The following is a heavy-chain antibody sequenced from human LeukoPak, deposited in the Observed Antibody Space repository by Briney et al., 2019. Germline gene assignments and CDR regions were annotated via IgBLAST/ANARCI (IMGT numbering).Heavy chain of an antibody. Sequence: GGSLRLSCAASGFTFSSYAMSWVRQAPGKGLEWVSAISGSGGSTYYADSVKGRFTISRDNSKNTLYLQMHSLRAEDTAVYYCAKIDGYSYGPDAFDIWGQGTMVTVSS. V-gene: IGHV3-23*01. J-gene: IGHJ3*02. CDR2: ISGSGGST. CDR1: GFTFSSYA. CDR3: AKIDGYSYGPDAFDI. D-gene: IGHD5-18*01.